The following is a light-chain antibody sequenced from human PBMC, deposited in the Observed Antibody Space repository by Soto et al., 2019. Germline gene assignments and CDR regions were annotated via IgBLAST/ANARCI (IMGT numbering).Light chain of an antibody. CDR1: SSNIGARYD. CDR2: DNN. V-gene: IGLV1-40*01. Sequence: QLVLTQPPSVSGAPGQRVTISCTGSSSNIGARYDVHWYQQLPVTAPKLLIYDNNNRPSGVPDRFSGSRSGTSASLAITGLQAEDEADYFCQSYDSSLSAWVFGGGTKVTVL. J-gene: IGLJ2*01. CDR3: QSYDSSLSAWV.